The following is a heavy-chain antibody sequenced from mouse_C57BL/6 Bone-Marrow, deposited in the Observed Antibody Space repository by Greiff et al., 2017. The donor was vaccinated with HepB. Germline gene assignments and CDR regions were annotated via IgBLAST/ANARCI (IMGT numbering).Heavy chain of an antibody. J-gene: IGHJ4*01. V-gene: IGHV1-9*01. CDR2: ILPGSGST. D-gene: IGHD2-1*01. CDR1: GYTFTGYW. CDR3: AIGVYYGNYDYAMDY. Sequence: VKLMESGAELMKPGASVKLSCKATGYTFTGYWIEWVKQRPGHGLEWIGEILPGSGSTNYNEKFKGKATFTADTSSNTAYMQLSSLTTEDSAIYYCAIGVYYGNYDYAMDYWGQGTSVTVPS.